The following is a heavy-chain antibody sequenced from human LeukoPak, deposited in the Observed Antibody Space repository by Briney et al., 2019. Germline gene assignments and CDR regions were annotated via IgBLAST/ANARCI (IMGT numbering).Heavy chain of an antibody. J-gene: IGHJ3*02. V-gene: IGHV1-8*03. Sequence: ASVKVSCKASGYTFTSYDINWVRQATGQGLEWMGWMNPNSGNTGYAQKFQDRGTITRNTSISTAYMELSSLRSEDTAVYYCARGYGSGSYRPVRYAFDIWGQGTMVTVSS. D-gene: IGHD3-10*01. CDR3: ARGYGSGSYRPVRYAFDI. CDR2: MNPNSGNT. CDR1: GYTFTSYD.